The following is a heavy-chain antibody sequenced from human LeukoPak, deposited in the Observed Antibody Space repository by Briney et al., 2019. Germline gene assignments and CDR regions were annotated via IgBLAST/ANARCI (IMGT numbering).Heavy chain of an antibody. D-gene: IGHD2-15*01. CDR2: ISGSGGST. CDR3: ARDSAFSSYSY. V-gene: IGHV3-23*01. CDR1: GSTFSSYA. J-gene: IGHJ4*02. Sequence: GGSLRLSCAASGSTFSSYAMSWVRQAPGKGLEWVSAISGSGGSTYYADSVKGRFTISRDNSKNTLYLQMNSLRAEDTAVYYCARDSAFSSYSYWGQGALVTVSS.